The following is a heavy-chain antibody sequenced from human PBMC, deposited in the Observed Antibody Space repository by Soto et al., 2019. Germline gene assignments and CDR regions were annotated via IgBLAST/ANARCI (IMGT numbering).Heavy chain of an antibody. V-gene: IGHV3-53*01. CDR3: ARDRAYCGGDCYHFDY. CDR2: IYSGGST. J-gene: IGHJ4*02. Sequence: EVQLVESGGGLIQPGGSLRLSCAASGFTVSSNYMSWVRQAPGKGLEWVSVIYSGGSTYYADSVKGRFTISRDNSKNTLYLQMNSLRAEDTAVYYCARDRAYCGGDCYHFDYWGQGTLVTVSS. CDR1: GFTVSSNY. D-gene: IGHD2-21*02.